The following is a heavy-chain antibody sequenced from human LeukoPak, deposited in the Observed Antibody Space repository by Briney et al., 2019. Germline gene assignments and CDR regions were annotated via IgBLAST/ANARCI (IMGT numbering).Heavy chain of an antibody. V-gene: IGHV1-2*02. CDR1: GFTFTGYY. CDR3: ARVIVATILQSPCFDY. J-gene: IGHJ4*02. D-gene: IGHD5-12*01. CDR2: INPNSGGT. Sequence: ASVKVSCKASGFTFTGYYMHWVRQAPGQGLEWMGWINPNSGGTNYAQKFQGRVTMTRDTSISTAYMELSRLRSDDTAVYYCARVIVATILQSPCFDYWGQGTLVTVSS.